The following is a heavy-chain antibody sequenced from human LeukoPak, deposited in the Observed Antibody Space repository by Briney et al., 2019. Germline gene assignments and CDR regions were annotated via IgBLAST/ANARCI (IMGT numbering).Heavy chain of an antibody. D-gene: IGHD6-19*01. V-gene: IGHV3-73*01. CDR1: GFPVSGSA. CDR3: ATLGETSGWYPDH. CDR2: VRSKGYNYAT. Sequence: GGSLHLSCAASGFPVSGSAMHWVRQASGKGLEWLGRVRSKGYNYATAYGASVKDRFIISRDDSKSTAYLQMSSLKSEDTAVYYCATLGETSGWYPDHWGQGTLVTVSS. J-gene: IGHJ4*02.